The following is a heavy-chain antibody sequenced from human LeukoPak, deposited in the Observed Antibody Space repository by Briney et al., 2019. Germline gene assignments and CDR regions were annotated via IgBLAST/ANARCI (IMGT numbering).Heavy chain of an antibody. CDR3: ACITYYDYVWGSSGFDY. D-gene: IGHD3-16*01. CDR1: GFTFISYW. Sequence: GGSLRLSCAASGFTFISYWMSWVRQAPGKGLEWVANIKQDGSEKYYVDFVKGRFTISRDNAKNSLYLQMNSLRAEETAVYYCACITYYDYVWGSSGFDYWGQGTLVTVSS. V-gene: IGHV3-7*01. J-gene: IGHJ4*02. CDR2: IKQDGSEK.